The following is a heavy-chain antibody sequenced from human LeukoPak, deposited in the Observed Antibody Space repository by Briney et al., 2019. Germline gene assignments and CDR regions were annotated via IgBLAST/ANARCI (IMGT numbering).Heavy chain of an antibody. CDR2: IIPIFGTA. D-gene: IGHD5-18*01. V-gene: IGHV1-69*13. J-gene: IGHJ4*02. CDR3: ATARKRIQLWLHVY. CDR1: GYTFTSYG. Sequence: ASVKVSCKASGYTFTSYGISWVRQAPGQGLEWMGGIIPIFGTANYAQKFQGRVTITADESTSTAYMELSSLRSEDTAVYYCATARKRIQLWLHVYWGQGTLVTVSS.